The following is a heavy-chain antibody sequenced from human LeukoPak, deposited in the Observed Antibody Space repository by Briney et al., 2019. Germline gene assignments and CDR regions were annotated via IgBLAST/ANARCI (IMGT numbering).Heavy chain of an antibody. V-gene: IGHV3-30*02. CDR3: AKVAHYGDSVPFDH. CDR2: IRYDGSTE. J-gene: IGHJ4*02. Sequence: GGSLRLSCAASGFTFNSYGMHWVRQAPGKGLEWVAFIRYDGSTEYYADSVKGRFTITRDNSKNTVYLQMNSLRAEDTPVYYCAKVAHYGDSVPFDHWGQGTLVTVSS. D-gene: IGHD4-17*01. CDR1: GFTFNSYG.